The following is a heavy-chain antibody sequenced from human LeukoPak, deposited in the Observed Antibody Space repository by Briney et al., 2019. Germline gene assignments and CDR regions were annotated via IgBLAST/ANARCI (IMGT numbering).Heavy chain of an antibody. V-gene: IGHV3-21*01. Sequence: GGPLTLSRAASGFTFSSYSMNWVRQAPGKGREWVSSISGSSIYIYYADSVKGRFTISRDNAKDSLYLQMNSLRAEDTAVYYCAASYYDSSGRLDYWGQGTLVTVSS. CDR2: ISGSSIYI. D-gene: IGHD3-22*01. CDR1: GFTFSSYS. J-gene: IGHJ4*02. CDR3: AASYYDSSGRLDY.